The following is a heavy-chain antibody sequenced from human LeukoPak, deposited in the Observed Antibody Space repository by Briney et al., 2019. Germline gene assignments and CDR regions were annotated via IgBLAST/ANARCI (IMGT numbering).Heavy chain of an antibody. J-gene: IGHJ4*02. CDR3: ARDSSGSYYMH. Sequence: PGGSLRLSCAGSGFDFSYFWMSWVRQVPGKGLEGVANIKQVEIEKNYLDSVKGRFTISRDNTKNALYLQMNSLRAEDTAVYYCARDSSGSYYMHWGQGTLVTVSS. CDR2: IKQVEIEK. D-gene: IGHD1-26*01. V-gene: IGHV3-7*03. CDR1: GFDFSYFW.